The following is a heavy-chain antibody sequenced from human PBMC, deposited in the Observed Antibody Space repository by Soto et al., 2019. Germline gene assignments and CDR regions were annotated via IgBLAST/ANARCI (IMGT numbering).Heavy chain of an antibody. J-gene: IGHJ4*02. V-gene: IGHV3-30*03. CDR2: LANDGSYQ. D-gene: IGHD2-15*01. Sequence: QVQLVESGGGVVQPGGSLRLSCEASGFPFGGYGMHWVSQSPGEGLEWVAVLANDGSYQYYADSMKGRFTISRDNSKNTLYLQMDSLRPGDTAVYYCARSRGGSRYVSPDYWGQGTLVTVSS. CDR3: ARSRGGSRYVSPDY. CDR1: GFPFGGYG.